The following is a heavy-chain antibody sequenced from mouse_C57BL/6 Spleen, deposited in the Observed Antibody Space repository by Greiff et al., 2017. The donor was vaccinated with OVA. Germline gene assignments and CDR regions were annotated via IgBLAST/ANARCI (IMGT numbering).Heavy chain of an antibody. D-gene: IGHD4-1*01. CDR2: ISSGGSYT. Sequence: DVHLVESGGDLVKPGGSLKLSCAASGFTFSSYGMSWVRQTPDKRLEWVATISSGGSYTYYPDSVKGRFTISRDNAKNTLYLQMSSLTSEDTAMYYCARHETVPFAYWGQGTLVTVSA. CDR3: ARHETVPFAY. J-gene: IGHJ3*01. V-gene: IGHV5-6*01. CDR1: GFTFSSYG.